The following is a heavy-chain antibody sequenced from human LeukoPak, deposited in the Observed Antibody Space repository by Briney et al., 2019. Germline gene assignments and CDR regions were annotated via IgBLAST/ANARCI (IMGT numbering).Heavy chain of an antibody. CDR2: ISSGSSDT. V-gene: IGHV3-11*06. J-gene: IGHJ4*02. D-gene: IGHD5-24*01. CDR1: GFRFSDNY. CDR3: ARGARTIHLGDDY. Sequence: GGSLRLSCAASGFRFSDNYMSWIRQAPGKGLEWLSYISSGSSDTNYADSVKGRFTISRDNAKNSLYLQMNSLRAEDTAVYYRARGARTIHLGDDYWGQGTLVTVSS.